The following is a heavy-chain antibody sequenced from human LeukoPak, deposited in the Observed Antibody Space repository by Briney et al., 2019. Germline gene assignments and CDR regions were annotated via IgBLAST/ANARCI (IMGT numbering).Heavy chain of an antibody. CDR1: GFTFSSYA. D-gene: IGHD2-2*02. CDR3: AKDSAIVVVPAAIGDY. J-gene: IGHJ4*02. CDR2: ISGSGGST. V-gene: IGHV3-23*01. Sequence: GGSLRLSCAASGFTFSSYAMSWVRQAPGKGLEWVSAISGSGGSTYYADSVKGRFTISRDNSKNTLYLQMNSLRAEDTAVYYCAKDSAIVVVPAAIGDYWGQATLVTVSS.